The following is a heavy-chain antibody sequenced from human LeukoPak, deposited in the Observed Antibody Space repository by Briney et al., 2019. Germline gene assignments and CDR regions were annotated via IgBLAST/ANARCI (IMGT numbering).Heavy chain of an antibody. V-gene: IGHV3-23*01. CDR1: GFTFNTYA. Sequence: GGSLRLSCAASGFTFNTYAMSWVRQAPGKGLEWVSGIGGSGSSTYYAESVKGRFTISRDNSKNTLYLQMNSLRAEDTAAYYCAKAVDDYFFDYWGQGTLVTVSP. D-gene: IGHD2-21*02. CDR2: IGGSGSST. CDR3: AKAVDDYFFDY. J-gene: IGHJ4*02.